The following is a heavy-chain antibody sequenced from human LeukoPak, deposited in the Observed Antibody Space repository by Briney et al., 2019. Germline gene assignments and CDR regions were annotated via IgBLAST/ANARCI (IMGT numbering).Heavy chain of an antibody. CDR2: ISGSGGST. J-gene: IGHJ6*04. CDR3: AKDRGYCSSTSCYSDGMDV. D-gene: IGHD2-2*01. V-gene: IGHV3-23*01. CDR1: GFTFSSYA. Sequence: PGGSLRLSCAASGFTFSSYAMSWVRQAPGKGLEWDSAISGSGGSTYYADSVKGRFTISRDNSKNTLYLQMNSLRAEDTAVYYCAKDRGYCSSTSCYSDGMDVWGKGTTVTVSS.